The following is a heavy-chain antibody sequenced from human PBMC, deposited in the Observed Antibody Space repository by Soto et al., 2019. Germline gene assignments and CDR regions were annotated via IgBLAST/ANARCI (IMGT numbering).Heavy chain of an antibody. CDR3: ARDGGSHGPSYFDS. D-gene: IGHD3-16*01. J-gene: IGHJ4*02. V-gene: IGHV3-33*01. CDR1: GSTFSNYG. CDR2: IWYDGSNK. Sequence: VQLVESGGGVVQPARSLRLSCAASGSTFSNYGMHWVRQAPGKGPEWVAVIWYDGSNKYYGESVKGRFSISRDNSKNTLYLDINSLRTEDTAVYYCARDGGSHGPSYFDSWGQGSLVIVSS.